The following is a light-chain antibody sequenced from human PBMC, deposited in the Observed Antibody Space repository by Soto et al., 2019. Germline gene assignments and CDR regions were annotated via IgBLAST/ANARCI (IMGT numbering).Light chain of an antibody. CDR3: QQYFNTPWT. CDR2: WAS. Sequence: DIVMTQSPYSLAVSLGERATINCKSSQSLFYSSNNKDYLAWYQQKPGQPPRLLIYWASTRESGVPERFSGSGSGTDFTLTVTSLQAEDVAIYYCQQYFNTPWTFGQGTKVEIK. V-gene: IGKV4-1*01. J-gene: IGKJ1*01. CDR1: QSLFYSSNNKDY.